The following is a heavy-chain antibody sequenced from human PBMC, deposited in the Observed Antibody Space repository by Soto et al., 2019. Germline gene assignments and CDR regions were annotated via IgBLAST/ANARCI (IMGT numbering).Heavy chain of an antibody. V-gene: IGHV1-69*13. CDR2: IIPIFGTA. D-gene: IGHD6-19*01. J-gene: IGHJ6*02. Sequence: SVKVSCKASGGTFSSYAISWVRQAPGQGLEWMGGIIPIFGTANYAQKFQGRVTITADESTSTAYMELSSLRSEDTAVYYCARDTWLTRADYYYYYGMDIWGQGTTVTVSS. CDR3: ARDTWLTRADYYYYYGMDI. CDR1: GGTFSSYA.